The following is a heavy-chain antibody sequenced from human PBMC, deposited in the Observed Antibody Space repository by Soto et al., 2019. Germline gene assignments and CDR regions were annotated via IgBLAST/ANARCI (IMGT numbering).Heavy chain of an antibody. CDR3: ASGVEMATITPGDY. J-gene: IGHJ4*02. Sequence: QVQLVQSGAEVKKPGSSVKVSCKASGGTFSSYTISWVRQAPGQGLEWMGRIIPILGIANYAQKFQGRVTITSDKSTSTAYMELSSLRSEDTAVYYCASGVEMATITPGDYWGQGTLVTVYS. CDR1: GGTFSSYT. D-gene: IGHD5-12*01. V-gene: IGHV1-69*02. CDR2: IIPILGIA.